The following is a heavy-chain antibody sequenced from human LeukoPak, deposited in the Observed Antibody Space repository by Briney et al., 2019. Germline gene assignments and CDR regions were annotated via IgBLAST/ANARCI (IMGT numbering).Heavy chain of an antibody. D-gene: IGHD3-16*01. CDR3: ARDRSVGVGGYYGMDV. V-gene: IGHV3-21*04. J-gene: IGHJ6*02. CDR2: ISSSSSYI. Sequence: PGGSLRLSCAASGFTFSSYSMNWVRQAPGKGLEWVSSISSSSSYIYYADSVKGRFTISRDNAKNSLYLQMNSLRAEDTAVYYCARDRSVGVGGYYGMDVWGQGTTVTVSS. CDR1: GFTFSSYS.